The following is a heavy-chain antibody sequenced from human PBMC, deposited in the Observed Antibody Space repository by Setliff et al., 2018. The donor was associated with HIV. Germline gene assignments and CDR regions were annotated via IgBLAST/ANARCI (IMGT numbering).Heavy chain of an antibody. Sequence: VKVSCKASGDTFTSYVISWVRQAPGQGLEWMGGIIPILGIASYSQKFQGRVTITADKSTSTAYMELSSLRSEDTAVYYYARPQWELGVDYYGMDVWGQGTTVTVSS. CDR1: GDTFTSYV. V-gene: IGHV1-69*10. J-gene: IGHJ6*02. D-gene: IGHD1-26*01. CDR3: ARPQWELGVDYYGMDV. CDR2: IIPILGIA.